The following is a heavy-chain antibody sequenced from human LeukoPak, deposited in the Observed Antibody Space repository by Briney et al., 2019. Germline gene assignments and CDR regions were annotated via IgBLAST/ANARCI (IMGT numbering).Heavy chain of an antibody. CDR2: ISSSSSYI. CDR3: ARRHIAVAGPFDY. D-gene: IGHD6-19*01. J-gene: IGHJ4*02. Sequence: GGSLRLSCAASGFTFSSYSMNWVRQAPGKGLEWVSSISSSSSYIYYADSVKGRFTISRDNAKNSLYLQMNSLRAEDTAVYYCARRHIAVAGPFDYWGQGTLVTISS. V-gene: IGHV3-21*01. CDR1: GFTFSSYS.